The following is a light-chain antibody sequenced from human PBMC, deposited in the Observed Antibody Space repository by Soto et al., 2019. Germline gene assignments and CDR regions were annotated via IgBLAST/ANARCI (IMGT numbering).Light chain of an antibody. J-gene: IGKJ3*01. CDR2: VAS. V-gene: IGKV1-12*01. Sequence: DIQMTQSPSSVSASVGDRVTITCRASQGISSSLAWYQQKPRKAPKLLIYVASTLQSGVSSRFSGSGSGTDFTLTISSLQPEDFATYYCQHAKSFPPTFGPGTRVDIK. CDR3: QHAKSFPPT. CDR1: QGISSS.